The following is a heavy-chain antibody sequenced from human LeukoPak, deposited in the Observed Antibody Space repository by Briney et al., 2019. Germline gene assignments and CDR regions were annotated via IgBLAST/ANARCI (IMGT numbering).Heavy chain of an antibody. CDR1: GFTFNTYT. V-gene: IGHV3-21*01. CDR2: ISSSGSYI. Sequence: GGSLRLSCAASGFTFNTYTMNWVRQAPGKGLEWVSSISSSGSYIYYADSMKGRFTVTRDNARNTLYLQMSSLRAEDMAVYYCVGDRWVIVGATWGGFDPWGRGTLVTVSS. CDR3: VGDRWVIVGATWGGFDP. D-gene: IGHD1-26*01. J-gene: IGHJ5*02.